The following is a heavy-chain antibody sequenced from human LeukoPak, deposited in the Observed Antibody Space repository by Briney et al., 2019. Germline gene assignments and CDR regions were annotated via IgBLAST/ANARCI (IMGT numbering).Heavy chain of an antibody. CDR3: ARDTDGYNLGYFQH. D-gene: IGHD5-24*01. J-gene: IGHJ1*01. Sequence: GGSPRLSCAASGFTFSGSAMHWVRQAPGKGLEWVAVISYDGSNKYYADSVKGRFTISRDNSKNTLYLQMNSPRAEDTAVYYCARDTDGYNLGYFQHWGQGTLVTVSS. CDR1: GFTFSGSA. V-gene: IGHV3-30*04. CDR2: ISYDGSNK.